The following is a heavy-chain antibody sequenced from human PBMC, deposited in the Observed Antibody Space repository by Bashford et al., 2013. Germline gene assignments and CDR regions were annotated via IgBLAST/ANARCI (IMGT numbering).Heavy chain of an antibody. Sequence: SETLSLTCTVSGGSISSSSYYWGWIRQPPGKGLEWIGSIYYSGSTYYNPSLKSRVTISVDTSKNQFSLKLSSVTAADTAVYYCARDRGLTSHETFDYWGQGTLVTVSS. J-gene: IGHJ4*02. CDR2: IYYSGST. V-gene: IGHV4-39*02. D-gene: IGHD3-9*01. CDR3: ARDRGLTSHETFDY. CDR1: GGSISSSSYY.